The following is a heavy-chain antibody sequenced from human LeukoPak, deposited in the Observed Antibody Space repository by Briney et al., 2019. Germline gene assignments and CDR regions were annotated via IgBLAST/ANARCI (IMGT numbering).Heavy chain of an antibody. CDR2: IYYSGST. J-gene: IGHJ4*02. CDR3: ASAGLRRLLDY. CDR1: GGSISSYF. V-gene: IGHV4-59*01. Sequence: SEALSLTCTVSGGSISSYFWSWIRQPPGMGLEWIGYIYYSGSTSYNPSLKSRVTISLDTSKNQFSLKLTSVTAADTAVYYCASAGLRRLLDYWGQGTLVTVSS. D-gene: IGHD4-17*01.